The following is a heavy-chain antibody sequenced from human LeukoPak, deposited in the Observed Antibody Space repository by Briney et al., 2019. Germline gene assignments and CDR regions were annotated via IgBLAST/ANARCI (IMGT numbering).Heavy chain of an antibody. D-gene: IGHD3-10*01. J-gene: IGHJ4*02. CDR3: ARDPLWFGEIRVY. CDR2: INSDGSSP. V-gene: IGHV3-74*01. CDR1: GFTFSSYW. Sequence: GASLRLSCAASGFTFSSYWMHWVRQAPGKGLVWVSRINSDGSSPRYADSVKGRFTISRDNAKNTQYLQMNSLRAEDTAVYYCARDPLWFGEIRVYWGQGTLVTVST.